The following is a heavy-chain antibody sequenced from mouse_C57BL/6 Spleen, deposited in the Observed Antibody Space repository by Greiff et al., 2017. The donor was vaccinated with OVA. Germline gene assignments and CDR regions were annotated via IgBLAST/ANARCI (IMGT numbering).Heavy chain of an antibody. J-gene: IGHJ4*01. CDR2: IWTGGGT. D-gene: IGHD2-4*01. CDR1: GFSLTSYA. CDR3: ARASYDYDVDYAMDY. V-gene: IGHV2-9-1*01. Sequence: QVQLQQSGPGLVAPSQSLSITCTVSGFSLTSYAISWVRQPPGKGLEWLGVIWTGGGTNYNSALKSRLSISKDNSKSQVVLKMNSLQTDDTARYYCARASYDYDVDYAMDYWGQGTSVTVSS.